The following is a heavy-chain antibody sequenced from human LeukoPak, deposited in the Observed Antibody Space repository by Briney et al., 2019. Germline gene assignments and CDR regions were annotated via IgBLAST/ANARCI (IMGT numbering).Heavy chain of an antibody. V-gene: IGHV3-15*01. J-gene: IGHJ4*02. CDR1: GFTFSNAW. CDR2: IKSKTDGGTT. Sequence: PGGSLRLTCAASGFTFSNAWMSWVRQAPGKGLEWVGRIKSKTDGGTTDYAAPVKGRFTISRDDSKNTLYLQMNSLKTEDTAVYYCTTSYCTNGVCYYVGFDYWGQGTLVTVSS. CDR3: TTSYCTNGVCYYVGFDY. D-gene: IGHD2-8*01.